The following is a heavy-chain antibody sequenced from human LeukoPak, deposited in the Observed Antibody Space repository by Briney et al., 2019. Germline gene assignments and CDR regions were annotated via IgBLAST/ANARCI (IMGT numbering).Heavy chain of an antibody. Sequence: GGSLRLSCAASGFTFSSYAMHWVRQAPGKGLEYVSAISSNGASTYYANSVKGRFTISRDNSKNTLYLQMGSLRAEDMAVYYCARVAKGYSSGWYEDYWGQGTLVTVSS. CDR1: GFTFSSYA. V-gene: IGHV3-64*01. J-gene: IGHJ4*02. D-gene: IGHD6-19*01. CDR2: ISSNGAST. CDR3: ARVAKGYSSGWYEDY.